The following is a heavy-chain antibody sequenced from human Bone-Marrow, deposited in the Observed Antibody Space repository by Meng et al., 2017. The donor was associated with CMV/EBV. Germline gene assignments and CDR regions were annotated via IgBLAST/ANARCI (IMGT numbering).Heavy chain of an antibody. Sequence: SETLSLTCTVSGYSISSGYYWGWIRQPPGKGLEWIGSIYHSGSTYYNPSLKSRVTISVDTSKNQFSLKLSSVTAADTAVYYCARAKRFAPWGPGNLVTVSS. J-gene: IGHJ5*02. V-gene: IGHV4-38-2*02. CDR1: GYSISSGYY. CDR3: ARAKRFAP. CDR2: IYHSGST.